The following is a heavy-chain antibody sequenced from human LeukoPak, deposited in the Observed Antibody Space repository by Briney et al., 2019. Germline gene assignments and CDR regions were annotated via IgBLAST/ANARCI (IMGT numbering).Heavy chain of an antibody. CDR2: IQYDGSNE. V-gene: IGHV3-30*02. CDR1: GFTFYTYS. J-gene: IGHJ6*03. D-gene: IGHD2-8*01. Sequence: PGGSLRLSCAASGFTFYTYSMNWVRQAPGKGLDWVAYIQYDGSNEQYADSVKGRFSISRDSSKNTLYLQMISLRAEDTAVYYCAKDRCSNGVGCYYYFMDVWGKGTTVTISS. CDR3: AKDRCSNGVGCYYYFMDV.